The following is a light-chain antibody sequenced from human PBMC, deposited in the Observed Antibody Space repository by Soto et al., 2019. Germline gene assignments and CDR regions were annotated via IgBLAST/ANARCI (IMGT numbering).Light chain of an antibody. CDR1: QSPLHSNGYNY. CDR2: LGS. V-gene: IGKV2-28*01. Sequence: IVVTQSPLSLPLTPGEPGPPSFRSSQSPLHSNGYNYLDWYLQKPGQSPQLLIYLGSNRASGVPDRFSGSGSGTDFTLKISRVEAEDVGVYYCMQALQTLTFGQGTRLEIK. CDR3: MQALQTLT. J-gene: IGKJ5*01.